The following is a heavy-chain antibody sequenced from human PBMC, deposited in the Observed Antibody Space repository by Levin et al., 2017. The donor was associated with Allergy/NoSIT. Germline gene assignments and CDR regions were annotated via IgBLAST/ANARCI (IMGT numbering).Heavy chain of an antibody. CDR2: VYYGAST. J-gene: IGHJ6*03. D-gene: IGHD1-1*01. CDR1: GGSISSANFY. CDR3: VRLPKARVGSKSYYDYLDV. Sequence: PSETLSLTCTVSGGSISSANFYWGWIRQPPGKGLEWIGAVYYGASTYYNPSLKGQVTLSVDTSKNQFALRLSTVTAAATAGYYCVRLPKARVGSKSYYDYLDVWGKGTTVTVSS. V-gene: IGHV4-39*01.